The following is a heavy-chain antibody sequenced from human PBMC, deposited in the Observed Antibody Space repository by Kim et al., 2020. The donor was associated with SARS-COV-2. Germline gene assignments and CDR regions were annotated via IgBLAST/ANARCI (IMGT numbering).Heavy chain of an antibody. D-gene: IGHD6-13*01. CDR3: TTDEGIAISPLFTY. CDR1: GFIFTKAW. V-gene: IGHV3-15*01. Sequence: GGSLRLSCAASGFIFTKAWMSWARQAPGKGLEWVGHIKSKADGGTIHYAAPAKGRFTISRDDSQNKIYLQMNSLETEDTAVYYCTTDEGIAISPLFTYWGQGTLVTVSS. J-gene: IGHJ4*02. CDR2: IKSKADGGTI.